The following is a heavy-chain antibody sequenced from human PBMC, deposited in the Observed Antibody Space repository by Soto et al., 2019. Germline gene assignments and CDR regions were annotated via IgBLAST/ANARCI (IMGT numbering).Heavy chain of an antibody. Sequence: QVQLVQSGAEVKKPGSSVKVSCKTSGGTFSSYAISWVRQAPGQGLEWMGGIIPMFGTANYAQKFQGRVTITADESTSTAYMELSSLRSEDTAVYYCARSRANYYDSRGYYYCTFDYWGQGTLVTVSS. V-gene: IGHV1-69*12. CDR1: GGTFSSYA. D-gene: IGHD3-22*01. CDR3: ARSRANYYDSRGYYYCTFDY. CDR2: IIPMFGTA. J-gene: IGHJ4*02.